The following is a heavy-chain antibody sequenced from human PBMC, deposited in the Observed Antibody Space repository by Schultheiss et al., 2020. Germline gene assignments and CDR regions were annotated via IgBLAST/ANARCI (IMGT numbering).Heavy chain of an antibody. D-gene: IGHD3-22*01. CDR2: IKSKTDGGTT. Sequence: SWIRQAPGKGLEWVGRIKSKTDGGTTDYAAPVKGRFTISRDDSKNTLYLQMNSLKTEDTAVYYCTPAYYYDSSGYSLRYWGQGTLVTVSS. J-gene: IGHJ4*02. V-gene: IGHV3-15*01. CDR3: TPAYYYDSSGYSLRY.